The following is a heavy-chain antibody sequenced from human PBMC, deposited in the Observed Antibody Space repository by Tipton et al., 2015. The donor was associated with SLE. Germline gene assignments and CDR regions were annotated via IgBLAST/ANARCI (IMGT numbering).Heavy chain of an antibody. V-gene: IGHV4-59*01. J-gene: IGHJ6*03. Sequence: TLSLTCTVSGGSIGTYYWSWIRQPPGKGLEWMGYIYYTGSANYNPSLKSRVTISVDTSKNQFSLKLSSVTAADTAVYYCARGKRDFWSGYYYYYYFYMDIRGKGTTVTVSS. D-gene: IGHD3-3*01. CDR3: ARGKRDFWSGYYYYYYFYMDI. CDR1: GGSIGTYY. CDR2: IYYTGSA.